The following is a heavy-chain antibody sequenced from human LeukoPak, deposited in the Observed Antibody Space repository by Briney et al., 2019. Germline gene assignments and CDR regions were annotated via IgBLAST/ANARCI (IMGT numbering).Heavy chain of an antibody. CDR1: GYTLTELS. CDR3: ATERMTTVTMAAFDI. D-gene: IGHD4-11*01. CDR2: FDPEDGET. V-gene: IGHV1-24*01. Sequence: ASVKVSCKVSGYTLTELSVHWVRQAPGKGLEWMGGFDPEDGETIYAQKFQGRVTMTEDTSTDTAYMELSSLRSEDTAVYYCATERMTTVTMAAFDIWGQGTWSPSLQ. J-gene: IGHJ3*02.